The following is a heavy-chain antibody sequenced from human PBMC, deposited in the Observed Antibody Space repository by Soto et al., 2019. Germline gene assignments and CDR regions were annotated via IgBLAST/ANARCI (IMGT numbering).Heavy chain of an antibody. CDR3: ARDESPYGIITDSNCFYGMGA. J-gene: IGHJ6*02. CDR2: VSYDATSK. V-gene: IGHV3-30-3*01. CDR1: GFIFSSDA. Sequence: QVHLVESGGGVVQPGRSLRLSCAASGFIFSSDAMHWVRQAPGKGLEWVALVSYDATSKKYADSVKGRFTISRDNSKNTLYLQMNSLTVDDSALYYCARDESPYGIITDSNCFYGMGAWGQGTTVTVSS. D-gene: IGHD1-20*01.